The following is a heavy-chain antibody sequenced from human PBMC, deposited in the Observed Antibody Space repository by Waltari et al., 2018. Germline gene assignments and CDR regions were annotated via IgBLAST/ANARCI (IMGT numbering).Heavy chain of an antibody. CDR3: ARGRRIAARIGVYFDY. CDR1: GGSFSGYY. Sequence: QVQLQQWGAGLLKPSETLSLTCAVYGGSFSGYYWSWIRQPPGKGLEWIGEINHSGSTNYNPSLKSRVTISVDTSKNQFSLKLSSVTAADTAVYYCARGRRIAARIGVYFDYWGQGTLVTVSS. CDR2: INHSGST. J-gene: IGHJ4*02. V-gene: IGHV4-34*01. D-gene: IGHD6-6*01.